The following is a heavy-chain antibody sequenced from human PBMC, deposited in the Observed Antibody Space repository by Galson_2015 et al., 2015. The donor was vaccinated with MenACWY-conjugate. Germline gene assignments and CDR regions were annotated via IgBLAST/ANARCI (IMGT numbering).Heavy chain of an antibody. CDR1: GFTFSRYW. CDR2: IKPDESEK. J-gene: IGHJ4*02. D-gene: IGHD3-22*01. V-gene: IGHV3-7*03. CDR3: ASEDYYYDSSSRRKLSMDY. Sequence: SLRLSCAVSGFTFSRYWMHWVRQAPGKGLEWVADIKPDESEKYYADPVKGRFTISRDNVKNSLYLQMNSLRAEDTAVYYCASEDYYYDSSSRRKLSMDYWGQGTLVTVSS.